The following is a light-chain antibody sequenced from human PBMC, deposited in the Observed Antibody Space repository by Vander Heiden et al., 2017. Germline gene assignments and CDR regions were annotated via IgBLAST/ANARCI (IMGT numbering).Light chain of an antibody. J-gene: IGKJ2*01. CDR3: QQYCSSPLYT. CDR1: QSVSSSY. CDR2: GAS. Sequence: EIVLTQSPGTLSLSPGERATLSCRASQSVSSSYLAWYQQKPGQAPRLLIYGASSRATGIPDRFSGSGYGTDFTLTISRLEPEDFAVYYCQQYCSSPLYTFGHGTKLEIK. V-gene: IGKV3-20*01.